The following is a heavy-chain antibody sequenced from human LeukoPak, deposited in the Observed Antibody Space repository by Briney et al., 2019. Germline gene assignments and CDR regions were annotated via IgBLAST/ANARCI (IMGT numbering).Heavy chain of an antibody. J-gene: IGHJ3*02. Sequence: WETLSLTCTVSGVSIGSYYWGWIRQPAGKGLEWIGRIYPSGNTNYNPSLTSRVTMSVDTSKIQFSLKLSSVTAADTAVYYCARQLGGRAFDIWGQGTMVTVSS. D-gene: IGHD3-16*01. CDR1: GVSIGSYY. CDR2: IYPSGNT. CDR3: ARQLGGRAFDI. V-gene: IGHV4-4*07.